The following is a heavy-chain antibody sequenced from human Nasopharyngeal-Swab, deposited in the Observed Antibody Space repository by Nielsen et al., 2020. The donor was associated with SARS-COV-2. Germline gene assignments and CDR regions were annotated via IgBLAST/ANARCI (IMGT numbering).Heavy chain of an antibody. Sequence: GESLKISCAASGFAFSTYSMNWVRQAPGKGLEWLSYISSGGSTIYYADSVKGRFTISRDNAKNSMFLQMNGLGVEDTAIYYCARGPYYWGQGALVTVSS. D-gene: IGHD3-16*01. J-gene: IGHJ4*02. V-gene: IGHV3-48*04. CDR2: ISSGGSTI. CDR3: ARGPYY. CDR1: GFAFSTYS.